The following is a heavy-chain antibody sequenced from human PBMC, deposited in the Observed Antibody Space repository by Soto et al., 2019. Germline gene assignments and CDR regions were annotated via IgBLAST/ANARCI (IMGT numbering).Heavy chain of an antibody. CDR3: AKEGAVAGTPFDR. V-gene: IGHV3-23*01. CDR1: RLTFSIHA. J-gene: IGHJ5*02. D-gene: IGHD6-19*01. CDR2: TRGSGGST. Sequence: RGSLGLCCVPSRLTFSIHAMAWVRQAPGKGLEWVSATRGSGGSTYYADSVRGRFTIAIDNSKNTLYLQMNSLRAEDTAVYHCAKEGAVAGTPFDRWGQGTMVTGSS.